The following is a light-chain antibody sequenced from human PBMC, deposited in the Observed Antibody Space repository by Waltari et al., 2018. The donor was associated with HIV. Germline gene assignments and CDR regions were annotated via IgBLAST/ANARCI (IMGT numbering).Light chain of an antibody. CDR3: HVWESSSDEYV. V-gene: IGLV3-21*02. CDR2: DDT. CDR1: SVESQK. J-gene: IGLJ1*01. Sequence: LSSQPASVSVAPGPTDNAPLARVSVESQKVDVYQQRAGKAPILVLYDDTDRPSGIPERFSGSNFGNMATLTISRVEAGDEGDYYCHVWESSSDEYVFGTGTKVTV.